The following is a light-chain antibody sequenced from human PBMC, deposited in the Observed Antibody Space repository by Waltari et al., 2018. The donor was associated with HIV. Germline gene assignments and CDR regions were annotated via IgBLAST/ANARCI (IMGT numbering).Light chain of an antibody. CDR3: SSHAGSKVV. V-gene: IGLV2-8*01. CDR2: DVI. CDR1: SSDVGGSNT. J-gene: IGLJ2*01. Sequence: QSALTQPPSASGSPGQSVTRSCTGTSSDVGGSNTDSWHQQHPGKAPKLMIYDVIKGPSGVPDRFSGSKSGNTASLTVSGLQPEDEADYYCSSHAGSKVVFGGGTRLTVL.